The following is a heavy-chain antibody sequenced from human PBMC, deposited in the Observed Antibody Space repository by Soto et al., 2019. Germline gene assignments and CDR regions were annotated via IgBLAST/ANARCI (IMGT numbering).Heavy chain of an antibody. D-gene: IGHD6-13*01. J-gene: IGHJ4*02. CDR2: VSGSGGTT. CDR1: GFTFRSYA. V-gene: IGHV3-23*01. Sequence: EVQLLESGGGLVQPGESLRLSCAASGFTFRSYAITWVRQAPGKGLEWVSHVSGSGGTTYYAGSVKGRFTIPRDNSKNTLFLHLNSLRAEDTAVYYCAKNTRGDYSSSWYYWGQGTMVTVSS. CDR3: AKNTRGDYSSSWYY.